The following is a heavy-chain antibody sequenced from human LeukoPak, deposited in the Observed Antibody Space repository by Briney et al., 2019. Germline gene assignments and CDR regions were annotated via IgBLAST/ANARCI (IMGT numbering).Heavy chain of an antibody. V-gene: IGHV4-4*08. CDR1: DGSISIYY. J-gene: IGHJ4*02. D-gene: IGHD3-10*01. CDR3: VRDRELTY. Sequence: SETLSFTCTVSDGSISIYYWSWIRQPPGKGLEWIGYVYSSGNTNYSPSLKGRAIISADTSKNQFSLKLTSVTAADTAVYYCVRDRELTYWGQGILVTVSS. CDR2: VYSSGNT.